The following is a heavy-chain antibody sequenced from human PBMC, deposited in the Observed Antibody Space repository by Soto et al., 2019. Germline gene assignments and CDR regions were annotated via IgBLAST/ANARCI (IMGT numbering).Heavy chain of an antibody. CDR1: GGSISSGDYY. CDR3: ARGSYYYDSSGYYHY. J-gene: IGHJ4*02. Sequence: QVQLQESGPGLVKPSQTLSLTCTVSGGSISSGDYYWSWIRQPPGKGLEWIGYIYYSGSTYYNPSRKSRVTISVDTSKNQFSLKLSSVTAADTAVYYCARGSYYYDSSGYYHYWGKGTLVTVSS. V-gene: IGHV4-30-4*01. CDR2: IYYSGST. D-gene: IGHD3-22*01.